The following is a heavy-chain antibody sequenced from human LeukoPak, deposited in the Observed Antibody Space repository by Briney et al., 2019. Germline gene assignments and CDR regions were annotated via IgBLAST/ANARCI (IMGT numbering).Heavy chain of an antibody. D-gene: IGHD6-13*01. CDR1: GGSIRNYQ. CDR3: ARDRSIAAAADYFDY. J-gene: IGHJ4*02. CDR2: ISHRGTT. V-gene: IGHV4-59*01. Sequence: PSEALSLTCNVSGGSIRNYQWSWIRQSPGKGLEWIGDISHRGTTNYSPSLFSRVVMSVDSSKSQFSLRLTSVTAADTAVYYCARDRSIAAAADYFDYWGQGTLVTVSS.